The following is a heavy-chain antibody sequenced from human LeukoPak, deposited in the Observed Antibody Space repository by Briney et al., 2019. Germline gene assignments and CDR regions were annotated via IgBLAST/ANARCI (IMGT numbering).Heavy chain of an antibody. CDR1: GGSFSGYY. Sequence: PSETLSLTCAVYGGSFSGYYWNWIRQPPGKGLEWIGEITHSGSTNHNPSLKSRVTISVDTSKNQFSLKLSSVTAADTAVYYCARGRGIVDGMDVWGQGTTVTVSS. V-gene: IGHV4-34*01. CDR3: ARGRGIVDGMDV. J-gene: IGHJ6*02. D-gene: IGHD1-26*01. CDR2: ITHSGST.